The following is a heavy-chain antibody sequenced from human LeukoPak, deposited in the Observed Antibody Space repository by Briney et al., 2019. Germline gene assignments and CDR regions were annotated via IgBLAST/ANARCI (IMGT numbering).Heavy chain of an antibody. J-gene: IGHJ4*02. V-gene: IGHV3-21*01. CDR1: GVTFSSYS. CDR2: ISSSSSDI. Sequence: GGSLRLSRAASGVTFSSYSMNGVREAPGKGLEWVSAISSSSSDIYHADSVKGRFTISRDNAKNTLYLQMHSLRAEDTAVSHCARDSGAYGLYWGQGTLVTVS. CDR3: ARDSGAYGLY. D-gene: IGHD4-17*01.